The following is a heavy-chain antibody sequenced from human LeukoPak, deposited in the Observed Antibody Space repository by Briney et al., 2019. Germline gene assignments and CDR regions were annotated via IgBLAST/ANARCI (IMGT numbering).Heavy chain of an antibody. D-gene: IGHD5-12*01. CDR2: INPSGGST. CDR1: GYTFTSYY. CDR3: ATDGIQSGYDSDNYMGV. V-gene: IGHV1-46*01. Sequence: ASVKVSCKASGYTFTSYYMHWVRQAPGQGLEWMGIINPSGGSTSYAQKFQGRVTMTRDMSTSTVYMELSSLRSEDTAVYYCATDGIQSGYDSDNYMGVWGKGTTVTVSS. J-gene: IGHJ6*03.